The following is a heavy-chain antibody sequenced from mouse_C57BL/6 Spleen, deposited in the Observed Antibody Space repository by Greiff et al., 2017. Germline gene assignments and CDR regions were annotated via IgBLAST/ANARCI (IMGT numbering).Heavy chain of an antibody. J-gene: IGHJ4*01. CDR1: GYTFTDYY. CDR2: INPNNGGT. CDR3: ERRGLRPYYAMDY. D-gene: IGHD2-4*01. Sequence: EVQLQQSGPELVKPGASVKISCKASGYTFTDYYMNWVKQSHGKSLEWIGDINPNNGGTSYNQKVKGKATLTVDKSSSTAYMELRSLTSEDSAVYYCERRGLRPYYAMDYWGQGTSVTVSS. V-gene: IGHV1-26*01.